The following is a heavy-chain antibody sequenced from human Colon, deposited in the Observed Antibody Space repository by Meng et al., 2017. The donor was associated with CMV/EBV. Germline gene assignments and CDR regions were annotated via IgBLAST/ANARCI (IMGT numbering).Heavy chain of an antibody. CDR2: LYYNGDT. CDR1: GGPISSNYY. J-gene: IGHJ4*02. V-gene: IGHV4-39*07. D-gene: IGHD2/OR15-2a*01. CDR3: AQRIYIDSYYFDS. Sequence: QPQLQESGPGLVKPSXTLXLTCTVSGGPISSNYYWGWIRQSPGKGLEWIGSLYYNGDTYYNPSLKSRVTLSVDTSKNQFSLKLNSVIAADTAVYYCAQRIYIDSYYFDSWGQGTLVTVSS.